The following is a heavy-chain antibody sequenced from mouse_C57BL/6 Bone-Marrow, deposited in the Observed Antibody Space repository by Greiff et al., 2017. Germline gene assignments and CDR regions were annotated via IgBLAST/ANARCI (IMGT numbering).Heavy chain of an antibody. CDR3: ARNYDGSSFWDFDG. Sequence: VQVVESGGDLVKPGGSLKLSCAASGFTFSSYGMSWVRPTPDKRLEWVATISSGGSYTYYPDSVKGRFPISRDNAKNTRYRQMSSLKSEDTAMYYCARNYDGSSFWDFDGWGTGTTVTVSS. J-gene: IGHJ1*03. CDR1: GFTFSSYG. V-gene: IGHV5-6*01. D-gene: IGHD1-1*01. CDR2: ISSGGSYT.